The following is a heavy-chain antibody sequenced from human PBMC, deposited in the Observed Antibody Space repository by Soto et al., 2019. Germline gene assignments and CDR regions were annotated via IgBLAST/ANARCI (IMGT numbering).Heavy chain of an antibody. Sequence: GGSLRLSCAASGFTFSSYAMHWVRQAPGKGLEWVAVISYDGSNKYYADSVKGRFTISRDNSKNTLYLQMNSLRAEDTAVYYCARSPGRLRLRDAFDIWGQGTMVTVSS. D-gene: IGHD5-12*01. J-gene: IGHJ3*02. CDR1: GFTFSSYA. CDR3: ARSPGRLRLRDAFDI. V-gene: IGHV3-30*04. CDR2: ISYDGSNK.